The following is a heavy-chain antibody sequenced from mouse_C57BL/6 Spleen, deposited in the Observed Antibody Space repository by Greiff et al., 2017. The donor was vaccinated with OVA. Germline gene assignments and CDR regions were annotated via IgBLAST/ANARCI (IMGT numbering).Heavy chain of an antibody. CDR1: GYTFTSYW. J-gene: IGHJ1*03. CDR3: ARGAGSSYGYFDV. V-gene: IGHV1-7*01. CDR2: INPSSGYT. D-gene: IGHD1-1*01. Sequence: QVQLQQSGAELAKPGASVKLSCKASGYTFTSYWMHWVKQRPRQGLEWIGYINPSSGYTKYNQKFKDKATLTADKSSSTAYMQLSSLTYEDSAVYYCARGAGSSYGYFDVWGTGTTVTVSS.